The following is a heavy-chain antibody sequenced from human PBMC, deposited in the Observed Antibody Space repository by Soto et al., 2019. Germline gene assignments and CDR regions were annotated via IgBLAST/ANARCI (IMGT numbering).Heavy chain of an antibody. CDR3: ARMPVTMVRGVARYGLDV. CDR1: GGSISNYY. D-gene: IGHD3-10*01. J-gene: IGHJ6*02. CDR2: SFSSGST. Sequence: SETLSLTCTVSGGSISNYYCSWIRQPPGKGLEWIGYSFSSGSTNYNHSLKSRVAISVDTSKNQFSLRLSSVTAADTAVYFCARMPVTMVRGVARYGLDVWGQGTTVTVSS. V-gene: IGHV4-59*01.